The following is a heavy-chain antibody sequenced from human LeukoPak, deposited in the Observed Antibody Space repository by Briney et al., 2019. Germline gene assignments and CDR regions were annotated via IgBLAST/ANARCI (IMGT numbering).Heavy chain of an antibody. CDR2: ISPTGSTT. J-gene: IGHJ4*02. V-gene: IGHV3-74*01. CDR1: GFSFSGHW. D-gene: IGHD6-6*01. Sequence: GGSLRLTCTASGFSFSGHWMHWARQLPGKGLVWVSRISPTGSTTSYADSVKGRFTVSRDNAKNTLYLQVNNLRAEDTAVYYCARGPNSNWSGLDFWGQGTLLTVSS. CDR3: ARGPNSNWSGLDF.